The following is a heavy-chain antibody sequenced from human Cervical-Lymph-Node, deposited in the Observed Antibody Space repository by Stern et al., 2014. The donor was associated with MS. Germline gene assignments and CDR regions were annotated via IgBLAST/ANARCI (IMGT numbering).Heavy chain of an antibody. V-gene: IGHV3-33*01. Sequence: QDQLVQSGGGVVQPGTSLRLSCAASGFTFSNYAIHWVRQAPGKGLEWVAVVWYDGSNKYYADSVEGRFTISRDKSKNTVYLQMNSLRDDDTAVYFCARGLYTYGLGVGDLWGQGTLVTVSS. J-gene: IGHJ4*02. CDR3: ARGLYTYGLGVGDL. CDR2: VWYDGSNK. D-gene: IGHD3-16*01. CDR1: GFTFSNYA.